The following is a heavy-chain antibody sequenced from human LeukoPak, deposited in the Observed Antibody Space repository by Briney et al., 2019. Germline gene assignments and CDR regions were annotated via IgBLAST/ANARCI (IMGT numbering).Heavy chain of an antibody. CDR3: ARGGDYNDY. D-gene: IGHD3-16*01. CDR1: GGTFSSYA. CDR2: IIPILGIA. Sequence: ASVKVSCKAFGGTFSSYAISWVRQAPGQGLEWMGRIIPILGIANYAQKFQGRVTITADKSTSTAYMELSSLRSEDTAVYYCARGGDYNDYWGQGTLVTVSS. V-gene: IGHV1-69*04. J-gene: IGHJ4*02.